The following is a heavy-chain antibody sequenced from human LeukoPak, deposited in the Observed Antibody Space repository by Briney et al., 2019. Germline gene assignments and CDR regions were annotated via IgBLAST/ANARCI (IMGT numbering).Heavy chain of an antibody. D-gene: IGHD5-18*01. V-gene: IGHV3-33*06. CDR3: AKDTDVDTAMVFDY. J-gene: IGHJ4*02. CDR2: IWYDGSNK. Sequence: SGGSLRLSCAASGFTFSSYGMHWGRQAPGKGLEWVAVIWYDGSNKYYADSVKGRFTISRDNSKNTLYLQMNSLRAEDTAVYYCAKDTDVDTAMVFDYWGQGTLVTVSS. CDR1: GFTFSSYG.